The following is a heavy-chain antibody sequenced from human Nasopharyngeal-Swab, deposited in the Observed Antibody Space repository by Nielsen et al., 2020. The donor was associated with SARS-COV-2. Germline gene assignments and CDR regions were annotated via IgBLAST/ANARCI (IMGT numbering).Heavy chain of an antibody. CDR1: GFTFDDYA. D-gene: IGHD6-13*01. CDR3: ARDRWAAAANIFLDS. J-gene: IGHJ4*02. Sequence: GGSLRLSCAASGFTFDDYAMHWVRQAPGKGLEWVSGISWNSGTIDYADSVKGRFTISRDNTKNFLYLDMNSLRVEDTAVYYCARDRWAAAANIFLDSWGQGTPVTVSS. CDR2: ISWNSGTI. V-gene: IGHV3-9*01.